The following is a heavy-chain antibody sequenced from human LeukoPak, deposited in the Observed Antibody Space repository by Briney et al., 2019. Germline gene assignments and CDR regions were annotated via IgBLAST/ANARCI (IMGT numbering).Heavy chain of an antibody. J-gene: IGHJ4*02. CDR1: GGSISSYS. CDR2: IYYNGDT. D-gene: IGHD3-22*01. CDR3: ATSDYYDSSGLPDY. V-gene: IGHV4-59*12. Sequence: SETLSLTCTVSGGSISSYSWSWIRQAPGKGLEWIGYIYYNGDTKYNPSLQSRVTVSVDTTKNQFSLKLSSVTAADTAVYYCATSDYYDSSGLPDYWGQGTLVTVSS.